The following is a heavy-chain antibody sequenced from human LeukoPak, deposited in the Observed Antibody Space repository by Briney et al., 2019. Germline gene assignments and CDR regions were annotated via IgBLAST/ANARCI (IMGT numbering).Heavy chain of an antibody. D-gene: IGHD3-10*01. CDR3: ARDHGFGRCYGMDV. J-gene: IGHJ6*02. CDR2: IWYDGSNK. V-gene: IGHV3-33*01. Sequence: GSLRLSCAASGFTFSSYGMHWVRQAPGKGLEWVAVIWYDGSNKYYADSVKGRFTISRDNSKNTLYLQMNSLRAEDTAVYYCARDHGFGRCYGMDVWGQGTTVTVSS. CDR1: GFTFSSYG.